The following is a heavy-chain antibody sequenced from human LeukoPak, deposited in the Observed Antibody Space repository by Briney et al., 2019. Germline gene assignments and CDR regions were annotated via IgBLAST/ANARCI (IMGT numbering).Heavy chain of an antibody. CDR1: GFTFSTYW. V-gene: IGHV3-7*03. CDR2: IKQDGTDK. Sequence: PGGSLRLSCAGSGFTFSTYWMSWVRQAPGKGLDWVANIKQDGTDKYYVDSVKGRFTISRDNAKNLLYLQMNSLRAEDTATYFCVKDRKPDSRYNFDYWGRGTLVTVSS. D-gene: IGHD5-12*01. J-gene: IGHJ4*02. CDR3: VKDRKPDSRYNFDY.